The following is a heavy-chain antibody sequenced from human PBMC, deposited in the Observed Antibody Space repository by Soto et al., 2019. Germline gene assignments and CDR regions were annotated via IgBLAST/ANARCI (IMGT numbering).Heavy chain of an antibody. CDR3: ARQYCSSPSCYVYSFTP. D-gene: IGHD2-2*01. J-gene: IGHJ5*02. V-gene: IGHV3-7*01. Sequence: GGSPRLSCAAPGFSFSSYLMSWGRPGPGKGLEGVGNIKQDGRGKYYVDTVKGRFTISRDNAKNSLYLQMKSPRARDRAVYYWARQYCSSPSCYVYSFTPWGRETLVTFS. CDR2: IKQDGRGK. CDR1: GFSFSSYL.